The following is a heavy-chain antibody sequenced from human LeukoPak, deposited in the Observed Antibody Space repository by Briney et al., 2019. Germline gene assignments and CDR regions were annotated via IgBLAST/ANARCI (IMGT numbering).Heavy chain of an antibody. D-gene: IGHD2-21*01. CDR2: ISSSSSYI. CDR1: GFTFSSYS. CDR3: ARDWMLFHRPDY. J-gene: IGHJ4*02. Sequence: PGGSLGLSCAASGFTFSSYSMNWVRQAPGKGLEWVSSISSSSSYIYYADSVKGRFTISRDNAKNSLFLQMNSLRAEDTAMYYCARDWMLFHRPDYWGQGTLVTVSS. V-gene: IGHV3-21*01.